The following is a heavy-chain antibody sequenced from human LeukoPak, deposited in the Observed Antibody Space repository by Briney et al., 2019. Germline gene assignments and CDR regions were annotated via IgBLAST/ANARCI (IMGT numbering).Heavy chain of an antibody. Sequence: GGSLRLSCAASGFSFSSHGMHWVRQAPGKGLEWVALISYDGSDKYYADSVKGRFTISRDNSKSTLYLQMNSLSSEDTAVFYCARGFSSSSAFDIWGQGTMVTVSS. D-gene: IGHD6-6*01. CDR1: GFSFSSHG. V-gene: IGHV3-30*03. CDR3: ARGFSSSSAFDI. CDR2: ISYDGSDK. J-gene: IGHJ3*02.